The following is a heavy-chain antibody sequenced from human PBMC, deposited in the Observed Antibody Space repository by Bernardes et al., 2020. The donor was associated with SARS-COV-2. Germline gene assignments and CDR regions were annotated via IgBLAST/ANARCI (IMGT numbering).Heavy chain of an antibody. CDR1: GFDFRDYW. J-gene: IGHJ3*01. CDR2: VSWDGSTT. V-gene: IGHV3-43*01. Sequence: GGSLRRSCAGSGFDFRDYWMTWVRQVPGKGLEWVSLVSWDGSTTNYADSVKGRFIISRDSSRNTLHLQMNSLRKEDTALYYCATERQSLTIFGVGHDAFDFWGQGTMVTVSS. D-gene: IGHD3-3*01. CDR3: ATERQSLTIFGVGHDAFDF.